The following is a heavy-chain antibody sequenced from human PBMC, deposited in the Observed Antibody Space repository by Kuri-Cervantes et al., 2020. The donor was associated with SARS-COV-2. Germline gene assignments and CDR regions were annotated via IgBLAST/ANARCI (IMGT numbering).Heavy chain of an antibody. V-gene: IGHV3-7*03. CDR3: AKAYYYGSGSNYKTFDS. D-gene: IGHD3-10*01. J-gene: IGHJ4*02. CDR1: GFPFSSYW. CDR2: IKQDGSEK. Sequence: GGSLRFSCAASGFPFSSYWMSWVRQAPGKGMEWVANIKQDGSEKYYVDSVKGRFTISRDNAKNSLYLQMNSLRAEDTAVYYCAKAYYYGSGSNYKTFDSWGQGTLVTVSS.